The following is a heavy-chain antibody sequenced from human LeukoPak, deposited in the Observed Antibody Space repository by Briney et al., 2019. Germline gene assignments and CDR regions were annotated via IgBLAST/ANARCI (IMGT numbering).Heavy chain of an antibody. CDR2: IYSGGST. J-gene: IGHJ6*02. CDR1: GFTVSSNY. D-gene: IGHD4-23*01. CDR3: AREFRAGKGPPYYYYYGMDV. Sequence: GGSLRLSCAASGFTVSSNYMSWVRQAPGKGLEWVSVIYSGGSTYYADSVKGRFTISRDDSKNTLYLQMNSLRAEDTAVYYRAREFRAGKGPPYYYYYGMDVWGQGTTVTVSS. V-gene: IGHV3-53*01.